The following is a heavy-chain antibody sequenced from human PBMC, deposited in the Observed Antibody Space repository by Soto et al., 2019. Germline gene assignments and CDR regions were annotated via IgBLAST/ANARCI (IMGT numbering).Heavy chain of an antibody. V-gene: IGHV1-2*04. J-gene: IGHJ6*02. D-gene: IGHD2-15*01. CDR2: INPNSGGT. CDR3: ARDPLNLGYCSGGSCENYYYYGMGV. CDR1: GYTFTGYY. Sequence: GASVKVSCKASGYTFTGYYMHWVRQAPGQGLEWMGWINPNSGGTNYAQKFQGWVTMTRDTSISTAYMELSRLRSDDTAVYYCARDPLNLGYCSGGSCENYYYYGMGVWGQGTTVTVSS.